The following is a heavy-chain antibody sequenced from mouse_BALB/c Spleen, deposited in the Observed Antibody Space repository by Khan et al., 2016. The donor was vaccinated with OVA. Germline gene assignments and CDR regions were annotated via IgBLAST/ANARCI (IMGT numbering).Heavy chain of an antibody. CDR2: INTYTGEP. J-gene: IGHJ1*01. CDR3: GRGASYWYFDV. V-gene: IGHV9-1*02. Sequence: QIQLVQSGPELKKPGETVKISCKASGYTFTNYGMNWVKQAPGKGLKWMGWINTYTGEPTYTDDFKGRFAFSLETSASNAYLQINNLKNEDRATYVCGRGASYWYFDVWGAGTPVTVSS. CDR1: GYTFTNYG.